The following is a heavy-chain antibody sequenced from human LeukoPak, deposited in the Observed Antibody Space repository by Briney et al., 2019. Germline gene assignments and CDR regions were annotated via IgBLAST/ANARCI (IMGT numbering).Heavy chain of an antibody. CDR3: ARGSMILYGMDV. D-gene: IGHD3-22*01. J-gene: IGHJ6*02. CDR2: IIPIFGTA. Sequence: ASVKVSCKASGGTFSSYAISWVRQAPGQGLEWVGGIIPIFGTANYAQKFQGRVTITADESTSTAYMELSSLRSEDTAVYYCARGSMILYGMDVWGQGTAVTVSS. CDR1: GGTFSSYA. V-gene: IGHV1-69*13.